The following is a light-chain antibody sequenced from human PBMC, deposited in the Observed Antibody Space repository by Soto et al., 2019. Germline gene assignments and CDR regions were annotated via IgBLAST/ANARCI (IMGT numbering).Light chain of an antibody. CDR1: QSVSSY. CDR3: QQYNFWPET. J-gene: IGKJ1*01. Sequence: EIVLTQSPATLSLSPGEVATLYFSASQSVSSYLAWYQQKPGQAPRLLIYGASTRATGIPARFSGSGSGTEFTLTISSLQSEDFALYYCQQYNFWPETFGQGTKVDIK. V-gene: IGKV3-15*01. CDR2: GAS.